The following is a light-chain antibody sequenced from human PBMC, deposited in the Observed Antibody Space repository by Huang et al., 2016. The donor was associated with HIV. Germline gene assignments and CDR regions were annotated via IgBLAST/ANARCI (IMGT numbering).Light chain of an antibody. Sequence: DVVMTQSPDSLAVSLGERATIDCKSSQNLLYSSNNRNYLAWYQQKPGQPPKLLIYWESTREFGVPDRFSGSGSGTDFTLTISSLQAEDVAVYYCEQYYSTPWTFGQGTKVEIK. CDR1: QNLLYSSNNRNY. V-gene: IGKV4-1*01. J-gene: IGKJ1*01. CDR3: EQYYSTPWT. CDR2: WES.